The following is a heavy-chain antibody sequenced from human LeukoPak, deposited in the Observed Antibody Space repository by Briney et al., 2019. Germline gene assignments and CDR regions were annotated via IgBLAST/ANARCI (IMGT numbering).Heavy chain of an antibody. CDR2: INSDGSST. J-gene: IGHJ6*02. Sequence: PGGSLRLSCAASGFTFSSYWMPWVRQAPGKGLVWVSRINSDGSSTSYADSVKGRFTISRDNAKNTLYLQMNSLRAEDTAVYYCARLTTGRSDYYYYGMDVWGQGTTVTVSS. V-gene: IGHV3-74*01. D-gene: IGHD4-17*01. CDR3: ARLTTGRSDYYYYGMDV. CDR1: GFTFSSYW.